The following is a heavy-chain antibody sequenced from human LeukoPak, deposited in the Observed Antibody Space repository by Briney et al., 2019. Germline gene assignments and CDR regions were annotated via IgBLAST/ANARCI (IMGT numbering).Heavy chain of an antibody. D-gene: IGHD5-18*01. V-gene: IGHV4-34*01. CDR1: SGSFSGYY. Sequence: SETLSLTCDVNSGSFSGYYWSWIRQPPGKGLEWIGEINNSGSTNYNPSLKSRVTISVDTSKNQFTLKLSSVTAADTAVYYCARLRVRGYGYGPWEGPTWLDYWGQGTLVTVSS. CDR2: INNSGST. CDR3: ARLRVRGYGYGPWEGPTWLDY. J-gene: IGHJ4*02.